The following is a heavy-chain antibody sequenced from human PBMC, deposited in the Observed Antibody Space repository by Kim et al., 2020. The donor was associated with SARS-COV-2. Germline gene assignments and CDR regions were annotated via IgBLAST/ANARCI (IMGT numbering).Heavy chain of an antibody. V-gene: IGHV5-51*01. CDR3: ARRFLTREYFDF. Sequence: GESLKISCTGSGYTFTNYWIGWVRQMPGKGLELMGVIYPGDSDTRYSPSFQGQVTISADKSTSTAFLQWSSLKASDTAMYFCARRFLTREYFDFWGRGTLFTVSS. CDR1: GYTFTNYW. D-gene: IGHD3-9*01. J-gene: IGHJ2*01. CDR2: IYPGDSDT.